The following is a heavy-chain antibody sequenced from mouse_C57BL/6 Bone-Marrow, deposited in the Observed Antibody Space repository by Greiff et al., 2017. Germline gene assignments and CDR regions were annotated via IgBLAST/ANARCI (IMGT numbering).Heavy chain of an antibody. V-gene: IGHV10-1*01. Sequence: EVQLQESGGGLVQPKGSLKLSCAASGFSFNTYAMNWVRQAPGKGLEWVARIRSKSNNYATYYADSVKDRFTISRDDSESMLYLQMNNLKTEATAMYYCARGWFWFAYWGQGTLVTVSA. J-gene: IGHJ3*01. CDR3: ARGWFWFAY. D-gene: IGHD2-3*01. CDR1: GFSFNTYA. CDR2: IRSKSNNYAT.